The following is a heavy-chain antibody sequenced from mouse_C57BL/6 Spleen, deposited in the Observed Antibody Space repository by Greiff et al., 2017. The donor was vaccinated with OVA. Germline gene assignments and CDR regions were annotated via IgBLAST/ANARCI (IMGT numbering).Heavy chain of an antibody. CDR2: IDPSDSYT. CDR1: GYTFTSYW. V-gene: IGHV1-69*01. Sequence: QVQLQQPGAELVMPGASVKLSCKASGYTFTSYWMHWVKQRPGQGLEWIGEIDPSDSYTTYNQKFKGKSTLTVGKASSTAYMQISSLTSEDSAVYYCATFDPAYWGQGTLVTVSA. J-gene: IGHJ3*01. CDR3: ATFDPAY.